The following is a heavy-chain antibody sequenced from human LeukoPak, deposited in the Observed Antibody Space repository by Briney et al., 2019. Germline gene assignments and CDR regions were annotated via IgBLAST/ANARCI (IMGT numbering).Heavy chain of an antibody. CDR1: GGTFSSYA. J-gene: IGHJ4*02. D-gene: IGHD3-3*01. CDR2: IIPIFGTA. Sequence: GASVKVSCKASGGTFSSYAISWVRQAPGQGLEWMGGIIPIFGTANYAQKFQGRVTITTDESTSTAYMELSSLRSEDTAVYYCARAPDFWSGYSPYYFDYWGQGTLVTVSS. CDR3: ARAPDFWSGYSPYYFDY. V-gene: IGHV1-69*05.